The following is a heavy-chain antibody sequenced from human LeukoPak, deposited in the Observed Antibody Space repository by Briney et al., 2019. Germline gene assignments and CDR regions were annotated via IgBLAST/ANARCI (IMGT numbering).Heavy chain of an antibody. CDR2: ITSSGGST. CDR1: GYTFTSYY. D-gene: IGHD3-22*01. Sequence: ASVKVSCKASGYTFTSYYMHWVRQAPGQGLEWMGIITSSGGSTSYAQKFQGRVTMTRDTSTSTVYMELSSLRSEDTAVYYCARVKPNYYDSSAYGTFDIWGQGTMVSVSS. V-gene: IGHV1-46*01. CDR3: ARVKPNYYDSSAYGTFDI. J-gene: IGHJ3*02.